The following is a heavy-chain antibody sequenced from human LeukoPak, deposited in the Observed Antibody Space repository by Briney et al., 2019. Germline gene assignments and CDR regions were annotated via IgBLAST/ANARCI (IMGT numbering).Heavy chain of an antibody. V-gene: IGHV4-34*01. CDR2: INHSGST. D-gene: IGHD2-2*02. Sequence: PSETLSLTCAVYGGSFSGYYWSWIRQPPGKGLEWIGEINHSGSTNYNPSLQSRVTISVDTSKNQFSLKLSSVTAADTAVYYCASGCSSTSCYKAYDAFDIWGQGTMVTVSS. CDR1: GGSFSGYY. CDR3: ASGCSSTSCYKAYDAFDI. J-gene: IGHJ3*02.